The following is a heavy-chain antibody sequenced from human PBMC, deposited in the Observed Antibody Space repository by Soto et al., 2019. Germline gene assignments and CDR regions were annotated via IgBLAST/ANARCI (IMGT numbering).Heavy chain of an antibody. CDR3: ATQYSGSYLDY. CDR2: ISYSGNT. CDR1: GDSSSSYY. Sequence: SETLSLTCTISGDSSSSYYWSWIRQPPGKGLEWIGYISYSGNTNYNPSLKSRVTISIDTSKNHFSLKLSSVTAADTAVYYCATQYSGSYLDYWGQGALVTVSS. D-gene: IGHD1-26*01. J-gene: IGHJ4*02. V-gene: IGHV4-59*12.